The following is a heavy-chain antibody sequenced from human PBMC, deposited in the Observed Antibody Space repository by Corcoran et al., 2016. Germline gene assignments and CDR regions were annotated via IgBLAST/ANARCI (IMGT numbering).Heavy chain of an antibody. D-gene: IGHD2-2*01. V-gene: IGHV3-7*03. Sequence: EVQLVESGGGLVQPGGSLRLSCAASGFTFSSYWMSWVRQAPGKGLEWVANIKQDGSEKYYVDSVKGRFTISRDNAKNSLYLQMNGLRAEDTAGYYCARGDDIVVVPAAPKIWGQGTMVTVSS. CDR2: IKQDGSEK. CDR3: ARGDDIVVVPAAPKI. CDR1: GFTFSSYW. J-gene: IGHJ3*02.